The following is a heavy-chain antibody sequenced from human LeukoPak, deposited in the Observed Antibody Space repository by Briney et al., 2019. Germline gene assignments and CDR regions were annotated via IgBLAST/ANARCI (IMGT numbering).Heavy chain of an antibody. V-gene: IGHV3-74*01. J-gene: IGHJ4*02. D-gene: IGHD1-26*01. CDR1: GFTFSSYW. Sequence: GGSLRLSCAASGFTFSSYWMHWVRQAPGKGLVWVSRIDNDGSRTNYADSVKGRFTISRDNAKNTLYLQMNSLRAEDTAVYYCILVGANTQPPDYWGQGTRVTVSS. CDR2: IDNDGSRT. CDR3: ILVGANTQPPDY.